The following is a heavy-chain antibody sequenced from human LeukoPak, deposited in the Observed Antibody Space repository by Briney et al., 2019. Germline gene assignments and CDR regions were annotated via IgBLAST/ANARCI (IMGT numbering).Heavy chain of an antibody. CDR2: VNTDNGNT. J-gene: IGHJ4*02. V-gene: IGHV1-3*04. CDR3: ARGNSGSYLDY. D-gene: IGHD1-26*01. CDR1: GYTLSTYA. Sequence: ASVKVSCKASGYTLSTYAMHWVRQAPGQRLEWMGWVNTDNGNTKYSQKFQGRVTITRDTSASTAYMELSSLRSEDTAVYYCARGNSGSYLDYWGQGTLVTVSS.